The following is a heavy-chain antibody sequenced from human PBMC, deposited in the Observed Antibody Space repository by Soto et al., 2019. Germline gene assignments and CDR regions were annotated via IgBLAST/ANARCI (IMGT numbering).Heavy chain of an antibody. CDR1: GFTFTLYW. D-gene: IGHD1-26*01. CDR2: VNSDGTGT. V-gene: IGHV3-74*03. J-gene: IGHJ3*02. Sequence: GGSLRLSCEASGFTFTLYWMHWVRQAPGKGLVWVSRVNSDGTGTMYADSVKGRFTISRDNANNSLYLQMNSLRAEDTAVYYCAPRKSGSFNIGAFDIWGQGTMVTVSS. CDR3: APRKSGSFNIGAFDI.